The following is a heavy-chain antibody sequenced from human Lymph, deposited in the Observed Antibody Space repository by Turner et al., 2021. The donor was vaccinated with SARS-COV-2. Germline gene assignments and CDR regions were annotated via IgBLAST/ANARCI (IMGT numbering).Heavy chain of an antibody. V-gene: IGHV4-31*03. J-gene: IGHJ4*02. Sequence: QVQLQESGPGLVKPSQTLPLSCTVSGAPISSGGYYWSWIRQHPGKGLEWIGYIYYSGSTYYNPSLKSRVTISVDTSKNQVSLKLSSVTAADTAVYYCARARTAGTNYPGDFDYWGQGTLVTVSS. CDR3: ARARTAGTNYPGDFDY. CDR2: IYYSGST. CDR1: GAPISSGGYY. D-gene: IGHD1-1*01.